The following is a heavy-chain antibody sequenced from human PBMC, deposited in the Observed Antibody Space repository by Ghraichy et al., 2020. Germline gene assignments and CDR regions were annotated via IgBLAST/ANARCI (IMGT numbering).Heavy chain of an antibody. Sequence: ASVKVSCKASGYTFTSYYMHWVRQAPGQGLEWMGIINPSGGSTSYAQKFQGRVTMTRDTSTSTVYMELSSLRSEDTAVYYCARDKAPSEDIVVVVAAINWFDPWGQGTLVTVSS. CDR3: ARDKAPSEDIVVVVAAINWFDP. D-gene: IGHD2-15*01. J-gene: IGHJ5*02. CDR2: INPSGGST. V-gene: IGHV1-46*01. CDR1: GYTFTSYY.